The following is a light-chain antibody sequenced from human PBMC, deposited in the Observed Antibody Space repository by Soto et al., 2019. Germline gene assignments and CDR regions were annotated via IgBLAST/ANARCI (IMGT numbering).Light chain of an antibody. V-gene: IGLV1-40*01. CDR3: QSYDSSLSGVV. Sequence: QSVLTPPPSVYGAPGQSVTISCTGSSSNIGAGYDVHWYQQLPGPAPKLLIYGNSNRPSGVPDRFSGSKSGTSAALAITGRQAEDEADYYCQSYDSSLSGVVFGGGTKLTVL. CDR1: SSNIGAGYD. CDR2: GNS. J-gene: IGLJ2*01.